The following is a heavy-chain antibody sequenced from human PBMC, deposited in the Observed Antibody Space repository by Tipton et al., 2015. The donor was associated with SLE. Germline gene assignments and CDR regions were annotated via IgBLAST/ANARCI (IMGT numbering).Heavy chain of an antibody. V-gene: IGHV5-51*01. Sequence: VQLVQSGAEVKKPGASVKVSCKGSGYSFTSYWIGWVRQMPGKGLEWMGIIYPGDSDTRYSPSFQGQVTISADKSISTAYLQWSSLKASDTATYYCARYLYSNYYYYYGMDVWGQGTTVTVSS. CDR2: IYPGDSDT. CDR1: GYSFTSYW. CDR3: ARYLYSNYYYYYGMDV. D-gene: IGHD4-11*01. J-gene: IGHJ6*02.